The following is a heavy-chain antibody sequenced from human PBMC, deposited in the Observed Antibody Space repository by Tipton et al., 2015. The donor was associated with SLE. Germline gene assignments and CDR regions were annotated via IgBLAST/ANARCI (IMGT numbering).Heavy chain of an antibody. CDR3: ANIPNRGSEGYAFDI. V-gene: IGHV3-23*01. D-gene: IGHD7-27*01. J-gene: IGHJ3*02. CDR1: GFTFSSYA. CDR2: ISGSGGST. Sequence: GSLRLSCAASGFTFSSYAMSWVRQAPGKGLEWVSAISGSGGSTYYADSVKGRFTISRDNSKNTLYLQMNSLRAEDTAVYYCANIPNRGSEGYAFDIWGQGTMATVSS.